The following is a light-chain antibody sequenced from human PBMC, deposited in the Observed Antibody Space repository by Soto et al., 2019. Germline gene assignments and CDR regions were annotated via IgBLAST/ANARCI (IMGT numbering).Light chain of an antibody. CDR2: GAS. J-gene: IGKJ1*01. V-gene: IGKV3-15*01. Sequence: EIGVSKSPATLSLSQGERATLSCRASQSVSSNLAWYQQKPGQAPRLLIYGASTSATGIPARLSGSGSGTAFTLLIISLQAEDFVVDYCRQRAFLLRPFGQGTKVDIK. CDR1: QSVSSN. CDR3: RQRAFLLRP.